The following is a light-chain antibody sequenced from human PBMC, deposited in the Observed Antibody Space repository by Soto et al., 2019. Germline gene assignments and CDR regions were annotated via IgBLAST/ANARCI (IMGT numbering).Light chain of an antibody. Sequence: QPASVSGSPGQSITISCTGTTNDVGSYNLVSWYQQHPGTAPKLILYEGNKRPSGISNRFSGSKSGNTASLTISEFQAEDEADYYCCSFAGSSTYVFGTGTKLTVL. CDR1: TNDVGSYNL. J-gene: IGLJ1*01. V-gene: IGLV2-23*01. CDR2: EGN. CDR3: CSFAGSSTYV.